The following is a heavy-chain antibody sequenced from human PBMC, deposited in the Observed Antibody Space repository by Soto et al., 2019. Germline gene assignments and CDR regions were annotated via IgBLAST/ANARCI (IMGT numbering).Heavy chain of an antibody. D-gene: IGHD6-13*01. CDR2: IYYSGST. Sequence: PSETLSLTCTVSGGSISSYYWSWIRQPPGKGLEWIGYIYYSGSTNYNPSLKSRVTISVDTSKNQFSLKLSSVTAADTAVYYCARVTKSGLPAAAPWYYFDYWGQGTLVTVS. CDR3: ARVTKSGLPAAAPWYYFDY. CDR1: GGSISSYY. V-gene: IGHV4-59*01. J-gene: IGHJ4*02.